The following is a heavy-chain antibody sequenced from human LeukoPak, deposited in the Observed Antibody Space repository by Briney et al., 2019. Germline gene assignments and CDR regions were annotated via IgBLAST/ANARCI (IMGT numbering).Heavy chain of an antibody. CDR1: GFTSSIYP. CDR3: ARDNSVEDTAWWFDP. D-gene: IGHD4-23*01. J-gene: IGHJ5*02. CDR2: INPSGGST. Sequence: GGSLRLSCAASGFTSSIYPMHWVRQAPGQGLEWMGIINPSGGSTSYAQKFQGRVTMTRDMSTSTDYMELSSLRSEDTAVYYCARDNSVEDTAWWFDPWGQGTLVTVSS. V-gene: IGHV1-46*01.